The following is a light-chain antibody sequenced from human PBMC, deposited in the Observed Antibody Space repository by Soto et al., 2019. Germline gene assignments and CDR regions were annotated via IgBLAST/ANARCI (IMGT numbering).Light chain of an antibody. CDR2: AAS. CDR3: QQTHSTPVT. V-gene: IGKV1-39*01. CDR1: QNIYNY. J-gene: IGKJ5*01. Sequence: DIQMTQSPSSLSAFVGDRVTVTCRTSQNIYNYLNWYQQKPGKAPKLLIYAASSVQSGVPLRFSGSGSGTDFTLTISSLQPEDFATYYCQQTHSTPVTFGQGTRLEVK.